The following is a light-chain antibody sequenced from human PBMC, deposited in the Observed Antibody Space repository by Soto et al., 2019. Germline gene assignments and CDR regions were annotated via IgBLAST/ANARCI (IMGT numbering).Light chain of an antibody. CDR3: QQYNNWPSWT. CDR2: TAS. Sequence: EIVMTQSPATLSVSPGERATLSCRASQSVSSSLAWYQQKPGQAPRLLIYTASTRATGIPARFSGSGSGTEFTLTISSLQSEDFAVYYCQQYNNWPSWTFGQGTK. J-gene: IGKJ1*01. CDR1: QSVSSS. V-gene: IGKV3-15*01.